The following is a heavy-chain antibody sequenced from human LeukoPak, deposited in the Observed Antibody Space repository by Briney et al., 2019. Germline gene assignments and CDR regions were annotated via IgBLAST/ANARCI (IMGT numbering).Heavy chain of an antibody. V-gene: IGHV4-39*07. Sequence: SETLSLTCTVSGGSISSSSSYWGWIRQPPGKGLEWIGSIYYSGSTYYNPSLKSRVTISVDTSKNQFSLKLSSVTAADTAVYYCARDYRGSSSWYYYMDVWGKGTTVTISS. CDR2: IYYSGST. J-gene: IGHJ6*03. CDR3: ARDYRGSSSWYYYMDV. CDR1: GGSISSSSSY. D-gene: IGHD6-13*01.